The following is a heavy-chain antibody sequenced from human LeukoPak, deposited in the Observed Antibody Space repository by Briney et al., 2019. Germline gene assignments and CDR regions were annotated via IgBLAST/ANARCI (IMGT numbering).Heavy chain of an antibody. J-gene: IGHJ4*02. CDR3: AKSRDDYVWGSPGGY. CDR1: GFTFDDYA. D-gene: IGHD3-16*01. CDR2: ISGDGGST. V-gene: IGHV3-43*02. Sequence: PGGSLRLSCAASGFTFDDYAMHWVRQAPGKGLEWVSPISGDGGSTYYADSVKGRFTISRDNSKNSLYLQMNSLRTEDTALYYCAKSRDDYVWGSPGGYWGQGTLVTVSS.